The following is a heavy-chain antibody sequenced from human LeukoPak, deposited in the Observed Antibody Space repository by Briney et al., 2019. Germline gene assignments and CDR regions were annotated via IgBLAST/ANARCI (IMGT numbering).Heavy chain of an antibody. CDR3: AKLEYYLLRYMDV. D-gene: IGHD2-2*01. Sequence: GGSLRLSCAASGFTFSSYDMDWVRQAPGKGLEWLASISSKGSYIYYADSLEGRFTISRDNDKKSLYLQMNSLRAEDTAVYYCAKLEYYLLRYMDVWGKGTTVTVSS. CDR1: GFTFSSYD. J-gene: IGHJ6*03. V-gene: IGHV3-21*04. CDR2: ISSKGSYI.